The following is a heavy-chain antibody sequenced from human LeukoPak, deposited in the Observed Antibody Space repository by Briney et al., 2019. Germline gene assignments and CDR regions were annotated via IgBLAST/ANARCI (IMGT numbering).Heavy chain of an antibody. D-gene: IGHD2-21*01. V-gene: IGHV1-3*01. CDR2: INAGNGDT. J-gene: IGHJ4*02. CDR1: GYTFTNYV. CDR3: ARDDCGDTCYPGGY. Sequence: EASVKVSCKASGYTFTNYVVHWVRQAPGQRPEWMGWINAGNGDTKCSQNFQGRVTITRDTSAGTAYMELSSLTSEDTALYYCARDDCGDTCYPGGYWGQGTLVTVSS.